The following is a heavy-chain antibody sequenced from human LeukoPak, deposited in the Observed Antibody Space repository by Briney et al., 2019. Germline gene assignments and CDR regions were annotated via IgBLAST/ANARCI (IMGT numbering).Heavy chain of an antibody. CDR2: ISSSGSTI. Sequence: GGSLRLSCAASGFTFSSYEMNWVRQAPGEGLEWVSYISSSGSTIYYADSVKGRFTISRDNAKNSLYLQMNSLRAEDTAVYYCARDRGYSYGCDWFDPWGQGTLVTVSS. D-gene: IGHD5-18*01. J-gene: IGHJ5*02. CDR1: GFTFSSYE. V-gene: IGHV3-48*03. CDR3: ARDRGYSYGCDWFDP.